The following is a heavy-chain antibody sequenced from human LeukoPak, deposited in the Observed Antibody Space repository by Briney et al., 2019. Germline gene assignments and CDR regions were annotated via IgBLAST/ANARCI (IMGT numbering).Heavy chain of an antibody. CDR2: IRYDGSNR. D-gene: IGHD1-1*01. CDR1: GFTFSSYG. V-gene: IGHV3-30*02. Sequence: GGSLRLSCAASGFTFSSYGMHWVRQAPGKGLEWVAFIRYDGSNRYYADSVKGRFTISRDNSKNTLYLQMNSLRVEDTAVYYCAKLHTTGTPNGDYWGQGTLVTVSS. J-gene: IGHJ4*02. CDR3: AKLHTTGTPNGDY.